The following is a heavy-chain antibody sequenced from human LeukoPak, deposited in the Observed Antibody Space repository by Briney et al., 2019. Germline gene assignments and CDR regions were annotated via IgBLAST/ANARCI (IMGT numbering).Heavy chain of an antibody. CDR2: IYYTGST. J-gene: IGHJ5*02. CDR3: ARQTRRVGGNSALGWLDP. Sequence: SETPSLTCTVSDGSISSSSYFWGWIRQPPGKGLEWIGTIYYTGSTYYTPSLKSRVTISIDTSNNQFSLILSSVTAADTAVYYCARQTRRVGGNSALGWLDPWGQGTLVTVSS. V-gene: IGHV4-39*01. CDR1: DGSISSSSYF. D-gene: IGHD2/OR15-2a*01.